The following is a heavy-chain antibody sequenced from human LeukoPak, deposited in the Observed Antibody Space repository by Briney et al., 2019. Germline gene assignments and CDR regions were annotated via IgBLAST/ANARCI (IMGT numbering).Heavy chain of an antibody. J-gene: IGHJ4*02. D-gene: IGHD4-17*01. Sequence: GGSLRLSCAASGFTFSSYIMNWVRQTPGEGLEWVSSISSSSSYIYYADSVKGRFTISRDNAKNSLYLQMNSLRAEDTAVYYCARDRGDGDYAIDYWGQGTLVTVSS. CDR1: GFTFSSYI. CDR2: ISSSSSYI. V-gene: IGHV3-21*01. CDR3: ARDRGDGDYAIDY.